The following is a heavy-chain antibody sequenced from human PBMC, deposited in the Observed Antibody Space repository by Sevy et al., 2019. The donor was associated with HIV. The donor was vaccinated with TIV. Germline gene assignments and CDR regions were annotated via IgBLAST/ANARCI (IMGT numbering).Heavy chain of an antibody. D-gene: IGHD3-16*01. CDR1: GGSISSYY. CDR2: IYYSGST. J-gene: IGHJ3*02. Sequence: SETLSLTCTVSGGSISSYYWSWIRQPPGKGLEWIGYIYYSGSTNYNPSLKSRVTISVDTSKNQFSLKLSSVTAADTAVYYCARGLGACAFDIWGQGTMVTVSS. V-gene: IGHV4-59*01. CDR3: ARGLGACAFDI.